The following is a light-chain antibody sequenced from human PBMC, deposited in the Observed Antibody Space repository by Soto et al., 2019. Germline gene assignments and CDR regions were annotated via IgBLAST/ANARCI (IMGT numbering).Light chain of an antibody. CDR3: QKYNSAPQT. CDR1: QGINNY. CDR2: AAS. Sequence: DIQMTQSPSSLSASVGDRVTITCRASQGINNYLAWYQQKPGKVPKLLINAASTLQTGVPSRISGSGSGTDFTLTISSLQPEDVATYDCQKYNSAPQTFGQGTKVEIK. J-gene: IGKJ1*01. V-gene: IGKV1-27*01.